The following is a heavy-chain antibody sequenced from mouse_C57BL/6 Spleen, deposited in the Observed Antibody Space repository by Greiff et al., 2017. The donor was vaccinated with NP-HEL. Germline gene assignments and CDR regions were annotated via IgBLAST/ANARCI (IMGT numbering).Heavy chain of an antibody. D-gene: IGHD2-4*01. CDR3: AREYDYDSAGFAY. CDR2: IYPRDGST. V-gene: IGHV1-85*01. CDR1: GYTFTSYD. Sequence: VQLQQSGPELVKPGASVKLSCKASGYTFTSYDMNWVKQRPGQGLEWIGWIYPRDGSTKYNEKFKGKATLTVDTSSSTAYMELHSLTSEDSAVYFCAREYDYDSAGFAYWGQGTLVTVSA. J-gene: IGHJ3*01.